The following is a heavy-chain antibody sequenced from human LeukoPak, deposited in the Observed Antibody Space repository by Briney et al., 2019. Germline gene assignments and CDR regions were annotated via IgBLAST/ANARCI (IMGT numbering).Heavy chain of an antibody. V-gene: IGHV3-11*03. CDR3: ARYCTSTSCADSSYYGMDV. CDR1: GFTFSDYY. CDR2: ISPSSSYT. J-gene: IGHJ6*02. D-gene: IGHD2-2*01. Sequence: GGSLRLSCAASGFTFSDYYLSWVRQAPGKGLEWVSFISPSSSYTNYADSVKGRFTISRDNAKNSLYLQMSSLRAEDTAVYYCARYCTSTSCADSSYYGMDVWGQGTTVTVSS.